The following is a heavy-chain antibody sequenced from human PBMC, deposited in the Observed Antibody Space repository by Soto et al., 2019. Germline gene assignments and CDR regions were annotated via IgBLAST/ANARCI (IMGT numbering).Heavy chain of an antibody. V-gene: IGHV1-8*01. Sequence: GASVKASCKASGYTFSSSDINWVRQATGQGLEWMGWLNPNSGDTGYAQKFQGRVTLTRNTSINTAYIELSSLTSDDTAVYYCATSGGGWYLYWGQGTLVTVSS. CDR3: ATSGGGWYLY. J-gene: IGHJ4*02. CDR1: GYTFSSSD. D-gene: IGHD6-19*01. CDR2: LNPNSGDT.